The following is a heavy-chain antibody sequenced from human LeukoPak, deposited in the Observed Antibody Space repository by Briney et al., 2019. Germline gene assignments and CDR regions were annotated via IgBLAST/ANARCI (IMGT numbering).Heavy chain of an antibody. D-gene: IGHD1-26*01. J-gene: IGHJ4*02. CDR3: ASRGIVGATARAGGY. CDR1: GFTFSSYW. CDR2: TSSSSSYI. V-gene: IGHV3-21*01. Sequence: GGSLRLSCAASGFTFSSYWMHWVRQAPGKGLVWVSSTSSSSSYIYYADSVKGRFTISRDNAKNSLYLQMNSLRAEDTAVYYCASRGIVGATARAGGYWGQGTLVTVSS.